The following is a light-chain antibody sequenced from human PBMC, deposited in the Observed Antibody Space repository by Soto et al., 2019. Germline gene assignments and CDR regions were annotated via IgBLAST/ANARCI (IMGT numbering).Light chain of an antibody. CDR3: SSFTTSSALV. CDR2: DVS. Sequence: QSALTQPASVSGSPGQPITISCTGTSSDVGSFDSVAWYQHNPGKAPKLMIYDVSNRPSGVSSRFSGSKSGNTASLSISGLQTEDDANYYCSSFTTSSALVFGTGTKVTVL. J-gene: IGLJ1*01. V-gene: IGLV2-14*01. CDR1: SSDVGSFDS.